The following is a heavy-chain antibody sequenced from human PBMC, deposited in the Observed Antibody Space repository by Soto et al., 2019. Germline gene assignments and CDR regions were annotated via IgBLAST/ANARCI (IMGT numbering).Heavy chain of an antibody. D-gene: IGHD1-26*01. CDR1: DFSLSGFY. CDR3: ATEMGATQGPFDN. Sequence: VQLVESGGALVKPGGSLRLSCVGSDFSLSGFYMSWVRQAPGKGLEWVSGLSNTGRRTSYADSVKGRFSISRDNSENTVYLQMNSLRVEDTAVYYCATEMGATQGPFDNWGQGTLVTVSS. V-gene: IGHV3-23*04. CDR2: LSNTGRRT. J-gene: IGHJ4*02.